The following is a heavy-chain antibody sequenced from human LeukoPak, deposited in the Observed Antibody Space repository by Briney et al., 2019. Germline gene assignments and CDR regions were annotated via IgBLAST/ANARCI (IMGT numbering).Heavy chain of an antibody. V-gene: IGHV1-2*02. D-gene: IGHD2-15*01. CDR1: GYTFTGYY. J-gene: IGHJ5*01. CDR2: INPNSGGT. Sequence: SVNVSCKASGYTFTGYYMHWVRQAPGRGLEWMGWINPNSGGTNYAQKFQGRVTMTRDTSISTAYMELSRLRSDDTAVYYCARSSMDETYFAPANWFDPWGQGTLVSVSS. CDR3: ARSSMDETYFAPANWFDP.